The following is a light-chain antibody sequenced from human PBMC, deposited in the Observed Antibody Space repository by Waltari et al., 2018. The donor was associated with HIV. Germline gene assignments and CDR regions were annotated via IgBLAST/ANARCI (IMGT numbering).Light chain of an antibody. CDR1: SSKIGINI. CDR3: AAWDDSLNGPV. J-gene: IGLJ2*01. Sequence: QSVLTQPPSASGPPGERVTISCSGCSSKIGINIVHWYQQLPGTAPKLLIYSNNQRPSGVPDRFSCSKSGTSASLAISGLQSEDEADYYCAAWDDSLNGPVFGGGTKLTVL. V-gene: IGLV1-44*01. CDR2: SNN.